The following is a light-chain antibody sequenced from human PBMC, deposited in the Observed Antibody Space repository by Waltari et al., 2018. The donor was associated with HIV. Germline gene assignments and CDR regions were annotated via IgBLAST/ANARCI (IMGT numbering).Light chain of an antibody. V-gene: IGKV2D-29*02. CDR3: MQSIHLLYT. CDR1: QILKHTDGMTY. CDR2: EVS. J-gene: IGKJ2*01. Sequence: IVMTQTPPSLSVTPGQPASFSCNSSQILKHTDGMTYLFWYLQRPGKSPQVLIYEVSNRYAGVPDRFSGSGTGTHFTLKIARVEAEDVGSYYCMQSIHLLYTFGQGTKLEIK.